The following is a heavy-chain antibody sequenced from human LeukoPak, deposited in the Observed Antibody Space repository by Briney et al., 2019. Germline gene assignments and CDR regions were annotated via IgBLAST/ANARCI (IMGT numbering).Heavy chain of an antibody. Sequence: GGSLRLSCAVSGFISSSYDMHWVRQATGEGLEWVSGIGRGGDTYYSVSVKGRFTISRENAKNLLYLQMNSLRSEDTAVYFCARGSEIGFDPWGQGTLVTVSS. CDR1: GFISSSYD. CDR3: ARGSEIGFDP. J-gene: IGHJ5*02. CDR2: IGRGGDT. V-gene: IGHV3-13*01. D-gene: IGHD2-21*01.